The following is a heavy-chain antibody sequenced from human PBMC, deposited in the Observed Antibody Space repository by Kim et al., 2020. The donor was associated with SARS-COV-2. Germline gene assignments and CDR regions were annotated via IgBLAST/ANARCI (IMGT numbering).Heavy chain of an antibody. Sequence: SETLSLTCTVSGGSISSYYWSWIRQPPGKGLEWIGYIYYSGSTNYNPSLKSRVTISVDTSKNQFSLKLSSVTAADTAVYYCARDRIAVAARYWYFDLWGRGTLVTVSS. D-gene: IGHD6-19*01. CDR2: IYYSGST. V-gene: IGHV4-59*13. CDR1: GGSISSYY. J-gene: IGHJ2*01. CDR3: ARDRIAVAARYWYFDL.